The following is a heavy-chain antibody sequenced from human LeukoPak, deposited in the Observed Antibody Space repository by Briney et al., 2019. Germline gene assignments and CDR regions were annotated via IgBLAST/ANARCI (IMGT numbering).Heavy chain of an antibody. CDR2: IVVGSGNT. CDR3: AAVHSNWFDP. V-gene: IGHV1-58*02. Sequence: ASVKVSCKASRFTSTSSTMQWVRQARGQRLEWIGWIVVGSGNTNYAQKFQERVTITRDMSTSTAYMELSSLRSEDTAVYYCAAVHSNWFDPWGQGALVTVSS. J-gene: IGHJ5*02. CDR1: RFTSTSST.